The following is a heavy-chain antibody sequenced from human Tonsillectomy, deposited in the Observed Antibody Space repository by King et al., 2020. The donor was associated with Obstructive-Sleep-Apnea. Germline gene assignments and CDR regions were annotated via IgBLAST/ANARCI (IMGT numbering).Heavy chain of an antibody. V-gene: IGHV7-4-1*02. J-gene: IGHJ6*02. D-gene: IGHD4-17*01. Sequence: VKLVESESEMRETGASVKISYKASGYTLTSYGMNWVRQAPGQGLQWMGWTLTDTGNPTHAHTFTGRFVFSLDTSANTAYLQISSLKAEDTAVYYCARDLAHPRVTTSYNYYGVDVWGQGTAVTVSS. CDR3: ARDLAHPRVTTSYNYYGVDV. CDR2: TLTDTGNP. CDR1: GYTLTSYG.